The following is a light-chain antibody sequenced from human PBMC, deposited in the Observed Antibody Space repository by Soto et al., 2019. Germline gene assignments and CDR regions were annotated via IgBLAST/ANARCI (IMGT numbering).Light chain of an antibody. V-gene: IGKV3-20*01. Sequence: IVFAQSPGTLSLSPGERATLSCRASQSVSSSYLAWYQQKPGQAPRLLIYGASSRATGIQDRFSGSGSGTDFTLTICRLEPEDFAVYYCQQYGSSPRTFGQGTKVDIK. J-gene: IGKJ1*01. CDR2: GAS. CDR1: QSVSSSY. CDR3: QQYGSSPRT.